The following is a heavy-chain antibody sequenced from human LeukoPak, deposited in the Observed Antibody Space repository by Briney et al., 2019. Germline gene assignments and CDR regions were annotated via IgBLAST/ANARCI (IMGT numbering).Heavy chain of an antibody. CDR3: ARDLLGVIIPSY. CDR1: GFTFSSYS. V-gene: IGHV3-21*01. D-gene: IGHD3-3*01. Sequence: AGGSLRLSCAASGFTFSSYSMNWVRQAPGKGLEWVSSISSSSSYIYYADSVKGRFTISRDNAKNSLYLQMNSLRAEDTAVYYCARDLLGVIIPSYWGQGTLVTVSS. CDR2: ISSSSSYI. J-gene: IGHJ4*02.